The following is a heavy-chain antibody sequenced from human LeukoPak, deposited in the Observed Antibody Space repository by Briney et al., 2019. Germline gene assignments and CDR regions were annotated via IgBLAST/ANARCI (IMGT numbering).Heavy chain of an antibody. CDR2: FKSKADGGTI. CDR3: AKDYSKTSYYGSGTYYRPKWFDP. Sequence: PGGSLRLSCAASGFTFSYAWMSWVRQAPGKGPEWVGRFKSKADGGTIDYSAPVKGRFTISRDDSKNTVYLQMNSLRAEDTAVYYCAKDYSKTSYYGSGTYYRPKWFDPWGQGTLVTVSS. J-gene: IGHJ5*02. D-gene: IGHD3-10*01. CDR1: GFTFSYAW. V-gene: IGHV3-15*01.